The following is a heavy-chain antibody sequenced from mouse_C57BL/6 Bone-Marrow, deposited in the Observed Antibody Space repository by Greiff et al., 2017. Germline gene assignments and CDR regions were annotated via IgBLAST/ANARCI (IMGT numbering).Heavy chain of an antibody. Sequence: VKLQQPGAELVKPGASVKLSCKASGYTFTSYWMHWVKQRPGRGREWIGRIDTNRGGTKYNEKFKSKATLTVDKPSSTAYMQLSSLTSEDSAVYYGARDWLFAYWGQGTLVTVSA. D-gene: IGHD2-2*01. CDR3: ARDWLFAY. V-gene: IGHV1-72*01. CDR1: GYTFTSYW. J-gene: IGHJ3*01. CDR2: IDTNRGGT.